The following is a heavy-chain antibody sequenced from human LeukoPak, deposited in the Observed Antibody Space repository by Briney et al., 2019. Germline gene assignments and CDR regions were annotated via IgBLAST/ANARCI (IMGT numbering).Heavy chain of an antibody. J-gene: IGHJ6*02. CDR1: GYTFTGYY. D-gene: IGHD3-16*01. CDR2: MNPNSGNT. V-gene: IGHV1-8*02. Sequence: ASVTVSCKASGYTFTGYYMHWVRQAPGQGLEWMGWMNPNSGNTGYAQKFQGRVTMTRNTSISTAYMELSSLRSEDTAVYYCARGGARGIYYYYYGMDVWGQGTTVTVSS. CDR3: ARGGARGIYYYYYGMDV.